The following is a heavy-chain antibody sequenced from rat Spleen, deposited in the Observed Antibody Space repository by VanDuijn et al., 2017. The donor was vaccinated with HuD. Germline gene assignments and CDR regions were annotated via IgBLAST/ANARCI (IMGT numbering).Heavy chain of an antibody. Sequence: EVKLVESGGGLVQPGRSLKLSCAASGFTFDDYGMAWVRQAPKNGLEWVATISYDGSNTYYLDSVKGRFTISRDNAESTLYLQMDSLRSEDTATYYCAKNIYYSSYIYYFDYWGQGVMVTVSS. CDR1: GFTFDDYG. D-gene: IGHD1-2*01. J-gene: IGHJ2*01. V-gene: IGHV5-29*01. CDR2: ISYDGSNT. CDR3: AKNIYYSSYIYYFDY.